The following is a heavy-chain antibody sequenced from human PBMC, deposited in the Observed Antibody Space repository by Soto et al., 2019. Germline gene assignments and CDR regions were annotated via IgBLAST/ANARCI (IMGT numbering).Heavy chain of an antibody. D-gene: IGHD3-10*01. CDR3: ATEVRRSNQFDH. V-gene: IGHV1-24*01. CDR2: FDLENGET. Sequence: VKVSCKVSGYTLTELSIHWVRQAPGEGLEWMGSFDLENGETIYAQRFQGRVTMTEESSADTPYMELSSLRSEDTAVYYCATEVRRSNQFDHWGQGTMVTVSS. J-gene: IGHJ4*02. CDR1: GYTLTELS.